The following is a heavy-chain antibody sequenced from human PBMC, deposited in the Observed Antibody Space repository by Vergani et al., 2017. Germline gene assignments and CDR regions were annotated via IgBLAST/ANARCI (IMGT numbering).Heavy chain of an antibody. J-gene: IGHJ5*01. CDR3: VRARCSGPCFMSNWFDS. Sequence: EVQLVESGGGLIHPGGSLRLSCEGSGFSFSGYWMHWVRQSPEKGLVWVSRIKSDGSITNDADSVKGRFTISRDNAKNTLYLEMNSLRGDDTAIYYCVRARCSGPCFMSNWFDSWGQGTLVTVSS. CDR1: GFSFSGYW. CDR2: IKSDGSIT. V-gene: IGHV3-74*01. D-gene: IGHD5-12*01.